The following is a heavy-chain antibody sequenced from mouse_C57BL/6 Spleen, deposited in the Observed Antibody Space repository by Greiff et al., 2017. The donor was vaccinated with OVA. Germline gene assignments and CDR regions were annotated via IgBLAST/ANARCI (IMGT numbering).Heavy chain of an antibody. D-gene: IGHD1-1*01. V-gene: IGHV1-50*01. J-gene: IGHJ4*01. CDR3: ARGITTVVGAMDY. CDR1: GYTFTSYW. Sequence: QVQLQQPGAELVKPGASVKLSCKASGYTFTSYWMPWVIQRPGQGLEWIGEIDPSDSYTNYNQKFKGKATLTVDPSSSTAYMQLSSLTSEDSAVYYCARGITTVVGAMDYWGQGTSVTVSS. CDR2: IDPSDSYT.